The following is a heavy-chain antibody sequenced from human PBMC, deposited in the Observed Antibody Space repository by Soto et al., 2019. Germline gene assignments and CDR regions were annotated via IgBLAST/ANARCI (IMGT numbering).Heavy chain of an antibody. CDR1: GDSVSSDSAA. CDR3: LREYFGSGTYGIDV. CDR2: TYFRSKWYN. Sequence: SQTLSLTCVISGDSVSSDSAAWNWIRQSPSRGLEWLGRTYFRSKWYNDYVISLKGRIIINPDTSRNQFSLQLDSVTPEDTAVYYCLREYFGSGTYGIDVRAQRTTVTGSS. D-gene: IGHD3-10*01. V-gene: IGHV6-1*01. J-gene: IGHJ6*02.